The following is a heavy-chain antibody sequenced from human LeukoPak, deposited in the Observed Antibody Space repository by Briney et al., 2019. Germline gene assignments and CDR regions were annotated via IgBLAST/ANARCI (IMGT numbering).Heavy chain of an antibody. CDR1: GYTFTNYG. J-gene: IGHJ4*02. V-gene: IGHV1-18*01. Sequence: ASVKVSCKASGYTFTNYGISWVRQAPGQGVEWMGWINSYNGNTNYAQKLQGRVTMTTDTSTSTVYMERRSLRSDDTAVYYCARDLFLYSRGWTGYFDYWGQGTLVTVSS. CDR3: ARDLFLYSRGWTGYFDY. D-gene: IGHD6-19*01. CDR2: INSYNGNT.